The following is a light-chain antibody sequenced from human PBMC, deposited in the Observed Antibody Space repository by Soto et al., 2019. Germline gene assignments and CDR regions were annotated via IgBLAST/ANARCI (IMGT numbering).Light chain of an antibody. J-gene: IGLJ2*01. CDR2: EVN. CDR1: SDDVGGYNY. V-gene: IGLV2-14*01. Sequence: QSALTQPASVSGSPGQSITISCTGTSDDVGGYNYVSWYQQHPGKAPKLMIYEVNTRPSGVSNRFSGSKSGNTASLTISGLQAEDEAEYYCSSYTSSSALGFGGGTKVTVL. CDR3: SSYTSSSALG.